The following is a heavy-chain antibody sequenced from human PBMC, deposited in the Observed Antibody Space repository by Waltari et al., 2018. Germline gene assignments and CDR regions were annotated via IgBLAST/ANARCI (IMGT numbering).Heavy chain of an antibody. CDR1: GFTVSSNY. CDR2: IYSGGST. V-gene: IGHV3-53*01. CDR3: ARDAGIAAAGGYYYGMDV. J-gene: IGHJ6*02. Sequence: EVQLVESGGGLIQPGGSLRLSCAASGFTVSSNYMSWVRQAPGQGLEWVSVIYSGGSTYYADSVKGRFTISRDNSKNTLYLQMNSLRAEDTAVYYCARDAGIAAAGGYYYGMDVWGQGTTVTVSS. D-gene: IGHD6-13*01.